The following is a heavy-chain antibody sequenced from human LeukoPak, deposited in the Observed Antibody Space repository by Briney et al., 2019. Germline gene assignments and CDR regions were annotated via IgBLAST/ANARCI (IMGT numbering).Heavy chain of an antibody. V-gene: IGHV3-53*01. CDR3: ARGNSDLGYSSGCVDY. Sequence: GGSLRLSCAASGFTVSSNYMSWVRQAPGKGLEWVSVIYSGGSTYYADSVKGRFTISRDNSKNTLYLQMNSLRAEDTAVYYCARGNSDLGYSSGCVDYWGQGTLVTVSS. CDR2: IYSGGST. D-gene: IGHD6-19*01. CDR1: GFTVSSNY. J-gene: IGHJ4*02.